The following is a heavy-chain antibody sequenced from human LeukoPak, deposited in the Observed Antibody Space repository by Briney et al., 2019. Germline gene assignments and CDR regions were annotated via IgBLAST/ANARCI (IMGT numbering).Heavy chain of an antibody. CDR3: TRAPPDNWIDWAPYFDY. CDR2: INAGNGDT. V-gene: IGHV1-3*03. CDR1: GYTFTSYA. Sequence: GASVKVSCKASGYTFTSYAMHWVRQAPGQRLEWMGWINAGNGDTKYSPEFQGRVSIVRDTSASTAYMELSSLTSEDMAVYYCTRAPPDNWIDWAPYFDYWGQGTLVTVSS. D-gene: IGHD1-1*01. J-gene: IGHJ4*02.